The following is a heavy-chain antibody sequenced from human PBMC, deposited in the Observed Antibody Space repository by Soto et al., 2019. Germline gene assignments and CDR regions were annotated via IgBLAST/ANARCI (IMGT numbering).Heavy chain of an antibody. D-gene: IGHD6-13*01. CDR3: ARGSSSSFDAFDI. CDR1: GFTVSSKY. Sequence: GGSLRLSCAASGFTVSSKYMSWVRQAPGRGLEWVSLIYSAGSTYYPDSVKGRFTISRENSKNTLYLQMNSLRAGDTAVYYCARGSSSSFDAFDIWGQGTMVTVSS. CDR2: IYSAGST. J-gene: IGHJ3*02. V-gene: IGHV3-66*01.